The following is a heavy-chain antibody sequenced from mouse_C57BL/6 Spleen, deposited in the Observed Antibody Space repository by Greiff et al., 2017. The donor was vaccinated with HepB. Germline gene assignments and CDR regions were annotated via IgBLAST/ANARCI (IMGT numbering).Heavy chain of an antibody. V-gene: IGHV1-81*01. CDR1: GYTFTSYG. Sequence: VKLVESGAELARPGASVKLSCKASGYTFTSYGISWVKQRTGQGLEWIGEIYPRSGNTYYNEKFKGKATLTADKSSSTAYMELRSLTSEDSAVYFCARYDTPLFDYWGQGTTLTVSS. CDR2: IYPRSGNT. D-gene: IGHD2-3*01. CDR3: ARYDTPLFDY. J-gene: IGHJ2*01.